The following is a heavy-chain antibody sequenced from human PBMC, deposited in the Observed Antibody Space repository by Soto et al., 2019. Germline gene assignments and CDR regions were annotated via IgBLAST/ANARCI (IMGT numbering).Heavy chain of an antibody. D-gene: IGHD3-22*01. Sequence: ASVKVSCKASGYTFTSYYMHWVRQAPGQGLEWMGIINPSGGSTSYAQKFQGRVTMTRDTSTSTVYMELSSLRSEDTAVYYCARPPRGYYDSSGQFDYWGQGTLVTVSS. V-gene: IGHV1-46*01. J-gene: IGHJ4*02. CDR2: INPSGGST. CDR3: ARPPRGYYDSSGQFDY. CDR1: GYTFTSYY.